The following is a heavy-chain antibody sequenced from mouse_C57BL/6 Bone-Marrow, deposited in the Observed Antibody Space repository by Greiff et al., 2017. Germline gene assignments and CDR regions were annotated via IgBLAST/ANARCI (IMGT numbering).Heavy chain of an antibody. D-gene: IGHD2-4*01. V-gene: IGHV2-2*01. CDR3: ARNFDYDDAMDY. J-gene: IGHJ4*01. CDR2: LWRGGST. CDR1: GFSLTSYG. Sequence: VMLVESGPGLVQPSQSLSITCTVSGFSLTSYGVHWVRQSPGKGLGWLGVLWRGGSTDYNAAFISSLSISKDNSKSQVFLKMNSLQADDTAIYDGARNFDYDDAMDYWGQGTSVTGSS.